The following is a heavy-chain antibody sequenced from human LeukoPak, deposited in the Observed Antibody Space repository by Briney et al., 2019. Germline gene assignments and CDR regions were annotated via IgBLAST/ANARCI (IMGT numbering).Heavy chain of an antibody. CDR2: ISYDGGKT. CDR1: GFIFGGYA. Sequence: GGSLRLSCAASGFIFGGYAMHWVRQAPGKGLQWLAVISYDGGKTYYADSVEGRFTISRDNSKSTVYLEINSLRSEATAIYYCARGFNDFWSGSQLEYWGQGTLVTVSS. D-gene: IGHD3-3*01. CDR3: ARGFNDFWSGSQLEY. V-gene: IGHV3-30-3*01. J-gene: IGHJ4*02.